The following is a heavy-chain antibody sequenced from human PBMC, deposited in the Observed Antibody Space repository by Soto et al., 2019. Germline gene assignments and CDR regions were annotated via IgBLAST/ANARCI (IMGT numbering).Heavy chain of an antibody. V-gene: IGHV1-8*01. CDR2: MNPNSGNT. CDR1: GYTFTSYD. J-gene: IGHJ5*02. Sequence: QVQLVQSGAEVKKTGASVKVSCKASGYTFTSYDINWLRQATGQGLEWMGWMNPNSGNTDYAQKFPGRVTLISNTSLSPAYLGLSRLRSEVTAVYYCAREPSAAGAGWFDPWGQGTLVTVSS. CDR3: AREPSAAGAGWFDP. D-gene: IGHD6-13*01.